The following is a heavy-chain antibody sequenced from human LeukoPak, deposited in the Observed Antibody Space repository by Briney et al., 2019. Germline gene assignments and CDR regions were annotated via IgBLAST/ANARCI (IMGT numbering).Heavy chain of an antibody. CDR1: GGTFSSYT. J-gene: IGHJ4*02. V-gene: IGHV1-69*02. CDR2: IIPILGIA. Sequence: SVKVSCKASGGTFSSYTISWVRQAPGQGLEWMGRIIPILGIANYAQKFQGRVTITADKSTSTAYMELSSLRSEDTAVYYCARAEFCSSTSCSRGSLFDYWGQGTLVTVSS. D-gene: IGHD2-2*01. CDR3: ARAEFCSSTSCSRGSLFDY.